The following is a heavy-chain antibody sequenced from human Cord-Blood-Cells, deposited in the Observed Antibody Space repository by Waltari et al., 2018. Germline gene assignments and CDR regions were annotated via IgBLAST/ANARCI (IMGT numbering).Heavy chain of an antibody. J-gene: IGHJ4*02. D-gene: IGHD6-13*01. CDR2: IRYDGSNK. CDR1: GFTFSSYG. Sequence: QVQLVESGGGVVQPGGSLRLSCAASGFTFSSYGMHWVRQAPGKGLEGVAVIRYDGSNKYYADSVKGRFTISRDNSKNTLYLQMNSLRAEDTAVYYCAKGLRQQLVTGDYFDYWGQGTLVTVSS. V-gene: IGHV3-30*02. CDR3: AKGLRQQLVTGDYFDY.